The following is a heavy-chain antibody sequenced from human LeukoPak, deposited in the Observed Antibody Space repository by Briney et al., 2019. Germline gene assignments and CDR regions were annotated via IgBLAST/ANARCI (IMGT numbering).Heavy chain of an antibody. D-gene: IGHD3-16*01. J-gene: IGHJ5*02. V-gene: IGHV1-2*07. CDR1: GYTFIGHY. CDR2: INPKNGGA. CDR3: ARTSFWESPVNWFDP. Sequence: ASVAVSCKTSGYTFIGHYIHWVRQAPGQGLEWMGWINPKNGGANYAPRFQGRVTMTRDSSTSTVYMELTRLTSDDTAVYYCARTSFWESPVNWFDPWGQGTLVTVSS.